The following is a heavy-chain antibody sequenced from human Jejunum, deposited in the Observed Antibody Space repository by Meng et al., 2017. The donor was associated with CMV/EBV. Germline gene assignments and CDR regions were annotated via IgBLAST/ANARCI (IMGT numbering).Heavy chain of an antibody. CDR3: ARDLLEWLFSAGGYQYYGMAV. D-gene: IGHD3-3*01. V-gene: IGHV3-48*04. CDR2: ISGSSGNI. Sequence: NMNWVRQAPGKGLDWFSSISGSSGNIHYADSVKGRFTISRDNAKNLLYLQMNSLRAEDTAVYYCARDLLEWLFSAGGYQYYGMAVWGQGTTVTVSS. CDR1: N. J-gene: IGHJ6*02.